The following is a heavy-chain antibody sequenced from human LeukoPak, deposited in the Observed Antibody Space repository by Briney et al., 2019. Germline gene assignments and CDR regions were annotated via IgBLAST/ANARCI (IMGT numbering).Heavy chain of an antibody. CDR2: ISWNSASV. J-gene: IGHJ4*02. V-gene: IGHV3-9*01. CDR1: GFTFDDYG. Sequence: GRSLRLSCEASGFTFDDYGMHWVRQVPGKGLEWVSTISWNSASVGYVDSVKGRFTISRDNAKKTLYLQMNSLRPEDTALYYCAKDYGYSSSWYDYWGQGTLVTVSS. CDR3: AKDYGYSSSWYDY. D-gene: IGHD6-13*01.